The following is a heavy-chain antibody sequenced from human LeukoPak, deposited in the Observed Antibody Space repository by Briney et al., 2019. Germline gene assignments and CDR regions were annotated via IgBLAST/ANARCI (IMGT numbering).Heavy chain of an antibody. CDR3: TTGEYSSPGLADY. J-gene: IGHJ4*02. CDR2: IKSKTDGGTT. CDR1: GFTFSNAW. D-gene: IGHD6-6*01. V-gene: IGHV3-15*01. Sequence: PGGSLRLSCAASGFTFSNAWMSWVRQAPGKGLEWVGRIKSKTDGGTTDYAAPVKGRFTISRDDSKNTLYLQMNSLKTEDTAVYYCTTGEYSSPGLADYWGRGTLVTVSS.